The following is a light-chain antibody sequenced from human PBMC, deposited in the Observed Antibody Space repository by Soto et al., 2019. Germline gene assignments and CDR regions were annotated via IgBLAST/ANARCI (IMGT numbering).Light chain of an antibody. CDR3: QSYDSSLSADV. CDR2: GNS. Sequence: QSVLTQPPSVSGAPGQRVTISCTGSSSNTGAGYDVHWYQQLPGTAPKLLIYGNSNRPSGVPDRFSGSKSGTSASLAITGLQAEDEADYYRQSYDSSLSADVFGTGTQLTVL. V-gene: IGLV1-40*01. CDR1: SSNTGAGYD. J-gene: IGLJ1*01.